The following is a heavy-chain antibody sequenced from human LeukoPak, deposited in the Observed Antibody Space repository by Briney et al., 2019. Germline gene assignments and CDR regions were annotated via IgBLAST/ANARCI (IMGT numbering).Heavy chain of an antibody. CDR1: GYTFTGYY. CDR3: ARVGYYESSGYYEY. CDR2: INPNGGGT. V-gene: IGHV1-2*06. Sequence: GASVKVSCKASGYTFTGYYMHWVRQAPGQGLEWMGRINPNGGGTNYAQKFQGRVTMTRDTSISTVYMELSRLRPDDTAVYYCARVGYYESSGYYEYWGQGTLVTVSS. D-gene: IGHD3-22*01. J-gene: IGHJ4*02.